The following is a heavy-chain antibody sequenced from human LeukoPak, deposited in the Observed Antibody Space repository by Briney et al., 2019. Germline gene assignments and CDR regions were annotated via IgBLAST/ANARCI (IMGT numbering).Heavy chain of an antibody. CDR2: IWYDGSNK. Sequence: GGSLRLSCAASGFTFSSYGMHWVRQAPGKGLEWVAVIWYDGSNKCYADSVKGRFTISRDNSKNTLYLQMNSLRAEDTAVYYCARGGMGTALDYWGQGTLVTVSS. CDR3: ARGGMGTALDY. J-gene: IGHJ4*02. D-gene: IGHD1-7*01. CDR1: GFTFSSYG. V-gene: IGHV3-33*01.